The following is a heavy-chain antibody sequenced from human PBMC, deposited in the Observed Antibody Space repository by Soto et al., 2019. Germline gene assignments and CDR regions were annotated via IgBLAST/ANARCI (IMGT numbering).Heavy chain of an antibody. CDR1: GYAFTTYG. V-gene: IGHV1-18*01. D-gene: IGHD1-1*01. Sequence: QVHLVQSGAEVKKPGASVKVSCKGSGYAFTTYGITWVRQAPGQGLEWMGWISAHNGNTNYAQKLQGRVTVTRDTSTSTAYMELTSLRSDDTAVYYCERGRYGDYWGQGALVPVSS. CDR3: ERGRYGDY. CDR2: ISAHNGNT. J-gene: IGHJ4*02.